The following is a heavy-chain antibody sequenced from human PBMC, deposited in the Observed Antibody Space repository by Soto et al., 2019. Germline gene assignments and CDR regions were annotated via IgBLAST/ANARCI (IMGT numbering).Heavy chain of an antibody. J-gene: IGHJ4*02. Sequence: EVQLVESGGGLVQPGGSLRLTCAASGFTFRGSWMSWVRQAPGKGLDWVANVNQVGSEKYYVDSVKGRFTISRDNANNSLYLEMNSLRAGDTAVYYCGRGGGNFDQWGRGTLVTVSS. CDR1: GFTFRGSW. CDR3: GRGGGNFDQ. CDR2: VNQVGSEK. V-gene: IGHV3-7*04. D-gene: IGHD3-16*01.